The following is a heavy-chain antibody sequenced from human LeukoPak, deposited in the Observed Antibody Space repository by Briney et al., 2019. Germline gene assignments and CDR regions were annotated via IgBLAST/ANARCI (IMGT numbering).Heavy chain of an antibody. V-gene: IGHV3-7*01. Sequence: GGSLRLSCAASGFTFSSYSMNWVRQAPGKGLEWVANIKQDGSEKYYVDSVEGRFTISRDNAKNSLYLQMNSLRAEDTAVYYCARDRNTDFWSGYYTNYFDYWGQGTLVTVSS. CDR3: ARDRNTDFWSGYYTNYFDY. J-gene: IGHJ4*02. CDR1: GFTFSSYS. D-gene: IGHD3-3*01. CDR2: IKQDGSEK.